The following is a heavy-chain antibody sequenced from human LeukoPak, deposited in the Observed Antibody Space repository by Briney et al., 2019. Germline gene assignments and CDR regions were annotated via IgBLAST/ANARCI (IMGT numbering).Heavy chain of an antibody. CDR3: AREGVATAGTAYDY. V-gene: IGHV3-48*04. CDR2: ISSSSSTI. CDR1: GFTFSSYS. D-gene: IGHD6-13*01. Sequence: PGGSLRLSCAASGFTFSSYSMNWVRQAPGKGLEWVSYISSSSSTIYYADSVKGRFIISRDNSKNMVYLQMNSLRAEDTAVYYCAREGVATAGTAYDYWGQGTLVTVSS. J-gene: IGHJ4*02.